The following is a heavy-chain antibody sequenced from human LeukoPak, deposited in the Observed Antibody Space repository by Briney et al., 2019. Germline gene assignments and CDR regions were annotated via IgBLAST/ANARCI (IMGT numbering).Heavy chain of an antibody. CDR3: ARDCSGGSCFDY. J-gene: IGHJ4*02. Sequence: PSETLSLTCTVSGGSISSYYWSWIRQPPGKGLEWIGYIYYSGSTNYNPSLKSRVTISVDTSKNQFSLKLSSVTAADTAVYYCARDCSGGSCFDYWGQGTLVTVSS. D-gene: IGHD2-15*01. V-gene: IGHV4-59*01. CDR1: GGSISSYY. CDR2: IYYSGST.